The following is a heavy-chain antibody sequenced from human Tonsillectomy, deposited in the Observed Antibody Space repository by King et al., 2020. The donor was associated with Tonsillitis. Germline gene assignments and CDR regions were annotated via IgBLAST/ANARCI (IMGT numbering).Heavy chain of an antibody. Sequence: VQLVESGGGLVQPGGSLRLSCAASGFTFSSYWMSWVRQAPGKGLEWVANIKLDGSEKYYVDSVKGRFTISRDNAKNSLYLQMNSLRAEDTAVYYCARGYDFWSGYYLDYWGQGTLVTVSS. CDR2: IKLDGSEK. V-gene: IGHV3-7*01. CDR1: GFTFSSYW. D-gene: IGHD3-3*01. J-gene: IGHJ4*02. CDR3: ARGYDFWSGYYLDY.